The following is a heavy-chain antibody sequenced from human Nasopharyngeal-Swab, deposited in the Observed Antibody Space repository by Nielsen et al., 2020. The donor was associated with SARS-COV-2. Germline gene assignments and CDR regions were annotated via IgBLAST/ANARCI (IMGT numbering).Heavy chain of an antibody. Sequence: GESLKISCAASGFTFSGYWMHWVRQAPGKGLVWASRVNTDGSSTSYADSVKGRFTISRDNAKSTLYLQMNSLRDEDAAVYYCARGSFGSIDYWGQGTLVTVSS. D-gene: IGHD3-10*01. CDR3: ARGSFGSIDY. V-gene: IGHV3-74*01. J-gene: IGHJ4*02. CDR2: VNTDGSST. CDR1: GFTFSGYW.